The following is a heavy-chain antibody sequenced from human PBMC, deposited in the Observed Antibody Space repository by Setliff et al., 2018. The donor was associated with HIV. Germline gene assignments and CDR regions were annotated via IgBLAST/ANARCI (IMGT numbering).Heavy chain of an antibody. CDR1: GYTFMNHD. D-gene: IGHD2-21*01. V-gene: IGHV1-8*02. Sequence: ASVKVSCKASGYTFMNHDLSWVRQAPGQGLEWMGWVNPNRGNTGFAQKFQGRLTMTRDTSKSTVYMELNSLKSEDTGVYYCARIVAPGSHGPDYCMDVWGKGTTVTVSS. J-gene: IGHJ6*04. CDR3: ARIVAPGSHGPDYCMDV. CDR2: VNPNRGNT.